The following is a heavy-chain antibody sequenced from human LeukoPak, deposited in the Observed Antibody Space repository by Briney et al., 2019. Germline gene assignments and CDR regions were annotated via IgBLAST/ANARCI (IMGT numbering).Heavy chain of an antibody. CDR2: ISGSGGST. CDR3: AKAILTGYWPPFDY. CDR1: GFTFSSYA. D-gene: IGHD3-9*01. J-gene: IGHJ4*02. Sequence: PGGSLRLSCAASGFTFSSYAMSWVRQAPGKALEWLSAISGSGGSTYYADSVKGRFTISRDNSKNTLYLQMNSLRAEDTAVYYCAKAILTGYWPPFDYWGQGTLVTVSS. V-gene: IGHV3-23*01.